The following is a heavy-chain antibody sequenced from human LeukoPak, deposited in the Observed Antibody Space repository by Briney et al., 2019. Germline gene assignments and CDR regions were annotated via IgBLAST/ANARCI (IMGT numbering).Heavy chain of an antibody. V-gene: IGHV4-59*01. D-gene: IGHD1-14*01. CDR2: IYYSGST. CDR1: GGSISSYY. CDR3: ARDASSSPEPYYYYGMDV. Sequence: KPSETLSLTCTVSGGSISSYYWSWIRQPPGKGLEWIGYIYYSGSTNYNPSLKSRVTISVDTSKNQFSLKLSSVTAADTAVYYCARDASSSPEPYYYYGMDVWGQGTTVTVSS. J-gene: IGHJ6*02.